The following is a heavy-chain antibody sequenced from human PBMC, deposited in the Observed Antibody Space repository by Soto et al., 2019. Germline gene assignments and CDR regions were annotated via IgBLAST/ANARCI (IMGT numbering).Heavy chain of an antibody. D-gene: IGHD2-15*01. Sequence: SQTLSLTCVISGDSVSSNSAAWNWIRQSPSRGLEWLGRTYYRSKWYNDYAVSVKSRITINPDTSKNQFSLQLNSVTPEDTAVYYCAREPYGYCSGGSCYSSRPDYYFEYWGQGTLVTVSS. CDR3: AREPYGYCSGGSCYSSRPDYYFEY. CDR1: GDSVSSNSAA. J-gene: IGHJ4*02. V-gene: IGHV6-1*01. CDR2: TYYRSKWYN.